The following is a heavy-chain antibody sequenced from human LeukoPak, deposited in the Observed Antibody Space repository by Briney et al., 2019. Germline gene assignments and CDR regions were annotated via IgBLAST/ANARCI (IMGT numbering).Heavy chain of an antibody. J-gene: IGHJ4*02. CDR3: AKGSRDRDYYDSSGYYHDY. D-gene: IGHD3-22*01. V-gene: IGHV3-23*01. CDR2: ISGSGGST. CDR1: GFTFSSYA. Sequence: GGSLRLSCAASGFTFSSYAMSWVRQAPGKGLEWVSAISGSGGSTYYADSVKGRFTISRDNSKKTLYLQMNSLRAEDTAVYFWAKGSRDRDYYDSSGYYHDYWGQGTLITVSS.